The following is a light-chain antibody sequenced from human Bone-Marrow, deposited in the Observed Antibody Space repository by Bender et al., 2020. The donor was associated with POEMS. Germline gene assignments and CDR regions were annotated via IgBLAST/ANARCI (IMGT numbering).Light chain of an antibody. V-gene: IGLV1-44*01. CDR1: SSNIGAHA. Sequence: QSVLTQPPSASGTPGQRVTISCSGGSSNIGAHAVNWYQHLPGTAPKLLLYSSHRRPSEVPDRFSGSRSGTSASLAISGLQSEDEADYYCAVWDDSLNGWVVGGGTKLTVL. CDR3: AVWDDSLNGWV. CDR2: SSH. J-gene: IGLJ3*02.